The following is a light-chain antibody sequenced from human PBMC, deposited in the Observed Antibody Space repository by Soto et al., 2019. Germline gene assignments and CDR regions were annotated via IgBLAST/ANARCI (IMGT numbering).Light chain of an antibody. CDR1: QSVSSSY. J-gene: IGKJ1*01. Sequence: EIVLTQSPDTLSLSPGERATLSCTASQSVSSSYLAWYQQKPGQAPRLLIYGASSRATGIPDRFSGSGSGTDFTLTISRLEPEDFAVYYCQQYGSSRTFGQGTKVDI. V-gene: IGKV3-20*01. CDR3: QQYGSSRT. CDR2: GAS.